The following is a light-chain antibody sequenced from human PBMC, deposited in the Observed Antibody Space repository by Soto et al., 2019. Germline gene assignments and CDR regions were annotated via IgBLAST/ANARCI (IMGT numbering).Light chain of an antibody. CDR2: DAY. Sequence: DIQMTQYTSIVSLSVRDRVTINCRPSQSISSWLAWYQQKPGKAPKLLIYDAYSLEIGVPSRFSGSGSGAEFTLTISSLQPDDFATYYCQQYNNYSGLTFGGGTKVDIK. CDR3: QQYNNYSGLT. CDR1: QSISSW. J-gene: IGKJ4*01. V-gene: IGKV1-5*01.